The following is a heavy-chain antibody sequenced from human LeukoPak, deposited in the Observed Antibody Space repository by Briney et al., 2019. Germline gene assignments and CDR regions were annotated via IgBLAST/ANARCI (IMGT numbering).Heavy chain of an antibody. CDR1: GGSISSYY. D-gene: IGHD6-13*01. CDR3: ARGVRGSTAAGTFDY. V-gene: IGHV4-59*01. Sequence: PSETLSLTCTVSGGSISSYYWSWIRQPPGKGLEWTGYIYYSGSTNYNPSLKSRVTISVDTSKNQFSLKLSSVTAADTAVYYCARGVRGSTAAGTFDYWGQGTLVTVSS. CDR2: IYYSGST. J-gene: IGHJ4*02.